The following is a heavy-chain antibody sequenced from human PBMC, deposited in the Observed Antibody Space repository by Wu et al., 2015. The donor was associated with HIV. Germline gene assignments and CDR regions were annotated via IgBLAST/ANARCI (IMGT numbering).Heavy chain of an antibody. D-gene: IGHD2-8*02. CDR3: ARHPGGEQADY. J-gene: IGHJ4*02. CDR1: GASINGGNYY. Sequence: QVQLRESGPGLVKPSQTLTLTCAVSGASINGGNYYWSWIRQPPGKGLEWIGYIYYSGNTYYNPSLKGRVAISVDTSKNQFSVNLTAVSAADTAVYYCARHPGGEQADYWGQGTLVTVSS. V-gene: IGHV4-30-4*08. CDR2: IYYSGNT.